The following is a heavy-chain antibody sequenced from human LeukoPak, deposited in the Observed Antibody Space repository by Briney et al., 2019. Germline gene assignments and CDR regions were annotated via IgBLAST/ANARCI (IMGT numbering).Heavy chain of an antibody. CDR3: VRDLDLGGYSSFEY. D-gene: IGHD4-23*01. V-gene: IGHV3-74*01. J-gene: IGHJ4*02. CDR2: IKSDGSSS. Sequence: PGGSLRLSCAASGFTFSGYFWMHWVRQAPGKGLVWVSRIKSDGSSSTYADSVKGRFTISRDNAKNSLYLQMNTLRAEDTAVYYCVRDLDLGGYSSFEYWGQGTLVTVSS. CDR1: GFTFSGYFW.